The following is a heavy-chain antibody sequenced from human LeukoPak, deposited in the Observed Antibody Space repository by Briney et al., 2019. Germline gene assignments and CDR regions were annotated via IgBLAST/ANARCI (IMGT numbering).Heavy chain of an antibody. J-gene: IGHJ3*02. CDR3: ASHPTYYDFWSGYQSRPDAFDI. V-gene: IGHV3-7*01. CDR1: GFTFSSFW. Sequence: PGGSLRLSCAAAGFTFSSFWMSWVRQAPGKGLEWVANIKQAGSEIYYVDSVKGRFTISRDNAKNSLYLQMNSLRAEDTAVYYCASHPTYYDFWSGYQSRPDAFDIWGQGTMVTVSS. D-gene: IGHD3-3*01. CDR2: IKQAGSEI.